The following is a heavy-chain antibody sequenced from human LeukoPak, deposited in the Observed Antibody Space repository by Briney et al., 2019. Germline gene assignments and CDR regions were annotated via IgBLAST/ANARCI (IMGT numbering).Heavy chain of an antibody. CDR3: AKCARIDWLPIDY. J-gene: IGHJ4*02. CDR1: GFSFSSYA. Sequence: GGSLRLSCAASGFSFSSYAMSWVGQAPGKGLEWVSGISGSGGSTHYADFVKDRFTISRDNSKNTLYLQMNSLRVEDTAVYYCAKCARIDWLPIDYWGQGTLVTVSS. CDR2: ISGSGGST. D-gene: IGHD3-9*01. V-gene: IGHV3-23*01.